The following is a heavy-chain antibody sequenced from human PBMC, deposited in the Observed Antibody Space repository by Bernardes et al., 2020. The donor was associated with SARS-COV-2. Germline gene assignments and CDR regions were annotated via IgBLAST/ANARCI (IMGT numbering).Heavy chain of an antibody. CDR2: ISSSGGNT. CDR3: ARDRGRAPLMYWHFDL. V-gene: IGHV3-23*01. CDR1: GFMFRNYA. Sequence: VGSLSLSCAASGFMFRNYAISWVRQAPGKGLEWVSAISSSGGNTYYADSVKGRFTISRDNAKNSLFLQMNSLRVDDTAVYYCARDRGRAPLMYWHFDLWGRGTSVTVSS. D-gene: IGHD3-10*01. J-gene: IGHJ2*01.